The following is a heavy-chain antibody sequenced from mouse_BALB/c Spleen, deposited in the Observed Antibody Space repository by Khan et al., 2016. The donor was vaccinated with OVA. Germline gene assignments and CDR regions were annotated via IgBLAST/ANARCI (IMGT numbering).Heavy chain of an antibody. CDR2: TNPNNGRT. V-gene: IGHV1S81*02. Sequence: VQLQQSGAELVKAGASVKMSCKASGYTFTSYWMHWVKQRLGQGLEWFAETNPNNGRTYYKEKFKRKATMTVDNTSSTAYMLLSGPTCEDSAVYYCARIKKIVATYFDYWGQGTTLTVSS. D-gene: IGHD1-1*01. CDR3: ARIKKIVATYFDY. CDR1: GYTFTSYW. J-gene: IGHJ2*01.